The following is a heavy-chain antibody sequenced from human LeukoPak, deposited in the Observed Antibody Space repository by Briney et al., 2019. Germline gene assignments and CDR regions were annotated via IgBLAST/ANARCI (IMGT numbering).Heavy chain of an antibody. CDR1: GESFSGYY. CDR2: INHSGST. J-gene: IGHJ4*02. Sequence: SETLSLTCAVYGESFSGYYWSWIRQPPGKGLEWIGEINHSGSTNYNPSLKSRVTISVDTSKNQFSLKLSSVTAADTAVYYCARGQDIVVVPAANKYFDYWGQGTLVTVSS. V-gene: IGHV4-34*01. CDR3: ARGQDIVVVPAANKYFDY. D-gene: IGHD2-2*01.